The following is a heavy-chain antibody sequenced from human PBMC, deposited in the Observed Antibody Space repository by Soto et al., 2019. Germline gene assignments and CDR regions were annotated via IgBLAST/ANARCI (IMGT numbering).Heavy chain of an antibody. CDR2: IYYSGST. V-gene: IGHV4-39*01. CDR3: ARYERYYDSSGSMGY. Sequence: SETLSLTCSVSGGSISSSSYYWGWVRQPPGKGLEWIGSIYYSGSTYYNQSLKSRVTISVDTSKNQFSMKLSSVTAADTAVFYCARYERYYDSSGSMGYWGQGTLVTVSS. J-gene: IGHJ4*02. D-gene: IGHD3-22*01. CDR1: GGSISSSSYY.